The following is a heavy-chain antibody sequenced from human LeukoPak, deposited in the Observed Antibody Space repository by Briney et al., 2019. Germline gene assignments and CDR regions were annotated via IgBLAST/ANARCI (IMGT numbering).Heavy chain of an antibody. Sequence: PGGSLRLSCAASGFTFDDYGMSWVRQAPGKGLEWVSGINWNGGSTGYADSVKGRFTISRDDAKNSLYLQMNSLRAEDTALYYCARNSNYQSKDHFDYWGQGTLVTVSS. V-gene: IGHV3-20*04. CDR3: ARNSNYQSKDHFDY. J-gene: IGHJ4*02. CDR2: INWNGGST. CDR1: GFTFDDYG. D-gene: IGHD4-11*01.